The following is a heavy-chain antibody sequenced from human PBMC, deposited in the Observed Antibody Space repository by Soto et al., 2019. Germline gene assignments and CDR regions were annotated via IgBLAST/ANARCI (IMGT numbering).Heavy chain of an antibody. CDR1: GYSFTNYW. CDR3: ARQRGDGDTEYYYYPLDV. Sequence: GASLKISCKASGYSFTNYWIGWVRQMPGKGLEWMGIIYPGDSNIKYSPSFQGQVTISADKSITTAYLQWSSLKASDTAKYYCARQRGDGDTEYYYYPLDVWGQGTTVTVSS. V-gene: IGHV5-51*01. CDR2: IYPGDSNI. J-gene: IGHJ6*01.